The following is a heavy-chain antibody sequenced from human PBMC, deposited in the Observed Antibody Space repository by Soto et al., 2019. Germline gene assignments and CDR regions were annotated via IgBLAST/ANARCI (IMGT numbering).Heavy chain of an antibody. Sequence: GASVKVSCKASGYIFTSFGISWVRQALGQGLEWMGWISAYNGNTNYAQNLQGRVTMTTDTSTSTAYMELNGLRTDDTAVYYCAREKYTSGAGVFAYWGQGTLVTVSS. CDR2: ISAYNGNT. J-gene: IGHJ4*02. CDR1: GYIFTSFG. V-gene: IGHV1-18*01. CDR3: AREKYTSGAGVFAY. D-gene: IGHD6-19*01.